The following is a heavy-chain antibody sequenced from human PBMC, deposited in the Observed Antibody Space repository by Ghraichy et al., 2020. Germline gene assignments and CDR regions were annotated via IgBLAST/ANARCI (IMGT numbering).Heavy chain of an antibody. D-gene: IGHD2-8*02. V-gene: IGHV3-9*01. Sequence: GGSLRLSCAASGFTFDDNAMTWVRQAPGKGLAWVSGVSWNSDAIAYADSVKGRFIISRDNAKNSLYLQMSSLRRDDTAVYYCGRVNCTGPSCYVDYWGQGTLLTVTS. CDR2: VSWNSDAI. CDR3: GRVNCTGPSCYVDY. J-gene: IGHJ4*02. CDR1: GFTFDDNA.